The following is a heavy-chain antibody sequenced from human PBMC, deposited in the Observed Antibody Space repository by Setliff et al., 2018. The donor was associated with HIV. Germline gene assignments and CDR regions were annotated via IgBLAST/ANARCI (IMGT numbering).Heavy chain of an antibody. J-gene: IGHJ4*02. Sequence: ASVKVSCKASGYTLTTYGISWVRQAPGQGLQWMGWLNTETGNSTYAQDFTGRFVFSLDTSVSTAYLQISSLKAEDIAVYYCARDGYYYDSSGHLAYYFDYWGQGTLVTVSS. CDR2: LNTETGNS. V-gene: IGHV7-4-1*02. D-gene: IGHD3-22*01. CDR3: ARDGYYYDSSGHLAYYFDY. CDR1: GYTLTTYG.